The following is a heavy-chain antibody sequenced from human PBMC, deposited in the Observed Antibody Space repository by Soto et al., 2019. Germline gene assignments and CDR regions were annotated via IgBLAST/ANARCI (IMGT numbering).Heavy chain of an antibody. D-gene: IGHD3-3*01. CDR3: ARGQRFSDWFDP. CDR1: GGTIIGYY. V-gene: IGHV4-4*07. Sequence: SETLSLTCSVSGGTIIGYYWTWIRQPAGKGLEWIGRIYSSGNTKYNPSLQSRVTMSLDTSNNQFSLRLTSVTAADTAVYYCARGQRFSDWFDPWGQGTLVTVSS. CDR2: IYSSGNT. J-gene: IGHJ5*02.